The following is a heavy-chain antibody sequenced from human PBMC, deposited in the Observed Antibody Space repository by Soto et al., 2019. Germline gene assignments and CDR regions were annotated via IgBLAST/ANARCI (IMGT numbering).Heavy chain of an antibody. CDR1: GYTFTGYY. D-gene: IGHD2-2*01. V-gene: IGHV1-2*02. J-gene: IGHJ5*02. Sequence: ASVKVSCKASGYTFTGYYMHWVRRAPGQGLEWMGWINPNSGGTNYAQKFQGRVTMTRDTSISTAYMELGRLRSDDTAVYYCARAVVECSSTSCYPSGFDPWGQGTLVTVSS. CDR2: INPNSGGT. CDR3: ARAVVECSSTSCYPSGFDP.